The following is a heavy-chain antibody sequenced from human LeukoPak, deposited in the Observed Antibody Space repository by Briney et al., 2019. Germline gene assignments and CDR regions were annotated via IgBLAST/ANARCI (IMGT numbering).Heavy chain of an antibody. J-gene: IGHJ4*02. CDR1: GFTFSNAW. CDR3: TTDPVLRYFDSDY. V-gene: IGHV3-15*01. CDR2: IKSKTDGGTT. Sequence: TGGSLRLSYAASGFTFSNAWMSWVRQAPGKGLEWVGRIKSKTDGGTTDYAAPVKGRFTISRDDSKNTLYLQMNSLKTEDTAVYYCTTDPVLRYFDSDYWGQGTLVTVSS. D-gene: IGHD3-9*01.